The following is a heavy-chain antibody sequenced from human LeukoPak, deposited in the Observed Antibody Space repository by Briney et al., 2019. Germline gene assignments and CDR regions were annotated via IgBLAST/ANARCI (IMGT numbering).Heavy chain of an antibody. V-gene: IGHV3-30*18. J-gene: IGHJ3*02. D-gene: IGHD1-26*01. CDR3: AKGGSYGKDAFDI. CDR1: GGSISSSS. CDR2: ISYDGSNK. Sequence: LSLTCTVSGGSISSSSYYWGWIRQAPGTGLEWVAVISYDGSNKYYADSVKGRFTISRDNSKNTLYLQMNSLRAEDTAVYYCAKGGSYGKDAFDIWGQGTMVTVSS.